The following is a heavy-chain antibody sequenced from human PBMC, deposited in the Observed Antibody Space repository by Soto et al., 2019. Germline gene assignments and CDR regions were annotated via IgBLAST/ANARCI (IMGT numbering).Heavy chain of an antibody. Sequence: AASVKVSCKASGGTFSSYAISWVRQAPGQGLEWMGGIIPIFGTANYAQKFQGRVTITADESTSTAYMELSSLRSEDTAVYYCARDHRYYYDSSGYSEYFDYWGQGTLVTVSS. V-gene: IGHV1-69*13. CDR1: GGTFSSYA. J-gene: IGHJ4*02. CDR2: IIPIFGTA. CDR3: ARDHRYYYDSSGYSEYFDY. D-gene: IGHD3-22*01.